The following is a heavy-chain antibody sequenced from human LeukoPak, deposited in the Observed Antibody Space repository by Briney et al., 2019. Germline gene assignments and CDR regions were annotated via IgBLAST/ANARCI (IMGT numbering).Heavy chain of an antibody. J-gene: IGHJ4*02. Sequence: ASVKVSFKASGYTFTGYYMHWVRQAPGQGLEWMGWINPNSGGTNYAQKFQGRVTMTRDTSISTAYMELSRLRSDDTAVYYCARGAVIVGATNQPDYYLDYWGQGTLVTVSS. CDR2: INPNSGGT. CDR3: ARGAVIVGATNQPDYYLDY. CDR1: GYTFTGYY. V-gene: IGHV1-2*02. D-gene: IGHD1-26*01.